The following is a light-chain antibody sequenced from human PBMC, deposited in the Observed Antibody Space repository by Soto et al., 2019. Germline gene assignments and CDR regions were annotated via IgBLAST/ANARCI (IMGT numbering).Light chain of an antibody. CDR1: QSVSTN. CDR3: HQYHNWPRT. V-gene: IGKV3-15*01. Sequence: EIVMTQSPVTLSVSPGERATLSCRAGQSVSTNLAWYQQKPGQAPRLLIYGASVWATGIPDRFSGSGSGTEFTLTISGLQSEDFAVYYCHQYHNWPRTFGQGTRVEI. CDR2: GAS. J-gene: IGKJ1*01.